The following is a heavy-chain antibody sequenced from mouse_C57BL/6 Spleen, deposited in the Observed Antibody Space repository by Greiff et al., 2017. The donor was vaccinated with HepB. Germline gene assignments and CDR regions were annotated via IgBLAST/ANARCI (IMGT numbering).Heavy chain of an antibody. CDR1: GYTFTSYW. J-gene: IGHJ3*01. D-gene: IGHD1-1*01. Sequence: VQLQQSGAELVKPGASVKLSCKASGYTFTSYWMHWVKQRPGQGLEWIGMIHPNSGSTNYNEKFKSKATLTVDKSSSTAYMQLSSLTSEDSAVYYCARSEVYYYGSSYGAVWFAYWGHRTLVTVSA. CDR2: IHPNSGST. V-gene: IGHV1-64*01. CDR3: ARSEVYYYGSSYGAVWFAY.